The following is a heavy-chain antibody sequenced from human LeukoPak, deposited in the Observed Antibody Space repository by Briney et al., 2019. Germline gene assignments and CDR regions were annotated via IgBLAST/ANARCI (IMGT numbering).Heavy chain of an antibody. J-gene: IGHJ3*02. D-gene: IGHD5-18*01. CDR1: GGTFSSYA. CDR2: IIPIFGTA. Sequence: SVKVSCKASGGTFSSYAISWVRQAPGQGLEWMGGIIPIFGTANYAQKFQGRVTTTADESTSTAYMELSSLRSEDTAVYYCASGHSYGDDAFDIWGQGTMVTVSS. CDR3: ASGHSYGDDAFDI. V-gene: IGHV1-69*13.